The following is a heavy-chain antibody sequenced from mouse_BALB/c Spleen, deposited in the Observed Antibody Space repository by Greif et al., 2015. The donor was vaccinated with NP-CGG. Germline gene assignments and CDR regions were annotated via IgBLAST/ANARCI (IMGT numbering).Heavy chain of an antibody. CDR3: TRRDDSFAY. CDR2: IRLKSNNYAT. V-gene: IGHV6-6*02. J-gene: IGHJ3*01. CDR1: GFTFSNYW. D-gene: IGHD2-4*01. Sequence: EVKLMESGGGLVQPGGSMKLSCVASGFTFSNYWMNWVRQSPEKGLEWVAEIRLKSNNYATHYAESVKGRFTISRDDSKSSVYLQMNNLRAEDTGIYYCTRRDDSFAYWGQGTLVTVSA.